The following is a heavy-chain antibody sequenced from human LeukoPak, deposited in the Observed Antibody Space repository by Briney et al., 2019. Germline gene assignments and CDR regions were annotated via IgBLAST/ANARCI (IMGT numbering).Heavy chain of an antibody. CDR2: IYTSGST. J-gene: IGHJ6*02. CDR3: ARQRYCSGGSCYPPNYYYYGMDV. Sequence: PSETLSLTCTVSGGSISSYYWSWIRQPAGKGLEWIGRIYTSGSTNYNPSLKSRVTMSVDTSKNQFSLKLSSVTAADTAVYYCARQRYCSGGSCYPPNYYYYGMDVWGQGTTVTVSS. V-gene: IGHV4-4*07. CDR1: GGSISSYY. D-gene: IGHD2-15*01.